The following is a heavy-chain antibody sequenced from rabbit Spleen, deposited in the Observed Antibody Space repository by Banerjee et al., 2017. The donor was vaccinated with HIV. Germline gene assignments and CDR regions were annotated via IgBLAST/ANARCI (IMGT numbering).Heavy chain of an antibody. CDR1: GVSFNDKAV. CDR2: IHAGSGFT. CDR3: ARGGYYTYGYGSYM. J-gene: IGHJ4*01. V-gene: IGHV1S45*01. Sequence: QEQVVESGGGLVQPEGSLTLTCKASGVSFNDKAVMCWVRQAPGKGLEWIACIHAGSGFTYYASWAKGRFTISKTSSTTVTLQMISLTVADTATYFCARGGYYTYGYGSYMWGQGTLVTVS. D-gene: IGHD6-1*01.